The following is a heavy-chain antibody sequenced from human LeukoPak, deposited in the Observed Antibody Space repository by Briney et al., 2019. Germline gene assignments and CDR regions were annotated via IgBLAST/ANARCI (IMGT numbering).Heavy chain of an antibody. J-gene: IGHJ6*03. Sequence: SETLSLTCTVSGGSISSYYWSWIRQPPGKGLEWIGYIYYSGSTNYNPSLKSRVTISVDTSKNQFSLKLSSVTAADTAVYYCARGVGGAIFGVGDYYYYMDVWGKGTTVTVSS. CDR3: ARGVGGAIFGVGDYYYYMDV. CDR1: GGSISSYY. D-gene: IGHD3-3*01. CDR2: IYYSGST. V-gene: IGHV4-59*01.